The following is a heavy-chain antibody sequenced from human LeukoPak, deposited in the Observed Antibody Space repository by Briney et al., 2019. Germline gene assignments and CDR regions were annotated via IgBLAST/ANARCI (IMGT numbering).Heavy chain of an antibody. D-gene: IGHD2-2*01. Sequence: GRSLRLSCAASGFTFSSYGMHWVRQAPGKGLEWVAFIRYDGSNKYYADSVKGRFTISRDNSKNTLYLQMNSLRAEDTAVYYCAKEPPRTIVVVPAATLNWFDPWGQGTLVTVSS. V-gene: IGHV3-30*02. J-gene: IGHJ5*02. CDR3: AKEPPRTIVVVPAATLNWFDP. CDR2: IRYDGSNK. CDR1: GFTFSSYG.